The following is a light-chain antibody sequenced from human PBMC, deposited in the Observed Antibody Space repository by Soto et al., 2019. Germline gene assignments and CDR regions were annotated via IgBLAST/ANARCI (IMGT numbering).Light chain of an antibody. CDR1: SSNIGAGYD. Sequence: QSALTQPPSVSGAPGQRVTISCTGGSSNIGAGYDVHWYQQLPGTAPKLLIYGNNNRASGVPDRISGSKSGTSASLAITGLQADDEADYYCQSYDSSLSGSVFGGGTKLTVL. J-gene: IGLJ3*02. V-gene: IGLV1-40*01. CDR3: QSYDSSLSGSV. CDR2: GNN.